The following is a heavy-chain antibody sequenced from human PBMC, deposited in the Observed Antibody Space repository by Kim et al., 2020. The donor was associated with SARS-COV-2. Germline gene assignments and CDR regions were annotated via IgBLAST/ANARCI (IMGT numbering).Heavy chain of an antibody. CDR3: ARDEGSSSWYGAY. V-gene: IGHV1-18*01. Sequence: NYAKKFQGRVTMTTDTSTTTAYMELRSLTADDTALYYCARDEGSSSWYGAYWGQGTLVTVSS. D-gene: IGHD2-2*01. J-gene: IGHJ4*02.